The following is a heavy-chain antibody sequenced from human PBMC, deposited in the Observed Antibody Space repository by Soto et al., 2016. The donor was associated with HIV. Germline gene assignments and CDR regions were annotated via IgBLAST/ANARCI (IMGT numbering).Heavy chain of an antibody. CDR3: VKEYVTVGPPHT. CDR1: GFTFSNYA. D-gene: IGHD3-16*01. Sequence: EVQLVESGGGLVQPGGSLRLSCTASGFTFSNYAMYWVRQAPGKGLEYVSGITSKGSSTYYADSVKGRFTISRDNSKNTLYFQMSSLRSEDTAIYYCVKEYVTVGPPHTWGQGTLVTVSS. CDR2: ITSKGSST. V-gene: IGHV3-64D*06. J-gene: IGHJ4*02.